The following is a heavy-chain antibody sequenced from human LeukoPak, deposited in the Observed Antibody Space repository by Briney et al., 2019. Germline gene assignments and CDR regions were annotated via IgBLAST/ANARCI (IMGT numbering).Heavy chain of an antibody. CDR2: ISAYNGNT. Sequence: ASVMVSCKASGYTFTSYGITWVRQAPGQGLEWMGWISAYNGNTNYAQKLQGRVTMTTDTSTSTAYMELRSLRSDDTAVYYCARSTRDYYDSSGYLVFDYWGQGTLVTVSS. J-gene: IGHJ4*02. CDR3: ARSTRDYYDSSGYLVFDY. CDR1: GYTFTSYG. D-gene: IGHD3-22*01. V-gene: IGHV1-18*01.